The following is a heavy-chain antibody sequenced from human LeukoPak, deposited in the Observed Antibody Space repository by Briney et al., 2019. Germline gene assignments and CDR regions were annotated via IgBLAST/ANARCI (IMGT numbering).Heavy chain of an antibody. CDR1: GFTFSSYA. Sequence: LPGGSLRLSCAASGFTFSSYAMSWVRQAPGKGLEWVSAISGSGGSTYYADSVKGRFTISRDNSKNTLYLQMNSLRAEDTAVYYCAMTPTPKLQHPLDYWGQGTLVTVSS. V-gene: IGHV3-23*01. CDR3: AMTPTPKLQHPLDY. J-gene: IGHJ4*02. CDR2: ISGSGGST. D-gene: IGHD1-1*01.